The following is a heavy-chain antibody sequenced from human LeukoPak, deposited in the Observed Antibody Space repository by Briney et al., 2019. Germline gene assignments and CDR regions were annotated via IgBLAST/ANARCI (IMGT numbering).Heavy chain of an antibody. Sequence: ASMMVSCKASGYTFTNYYIHWVRQAPGQGLEWMGWINPNTGDTASAQKFQGRVTLTRDTSTRTAYMELRRLRYDDTAVYFCARGEGGMFDWGQGARVT. V-gene: IGHV1-2*02. CDR2: INPNTGDT. J-gene: IGHJ4*02. CDR3: ARGEGGMFD. CDR1: GYTFTNYY. D-gene: IGHD3-10*02.